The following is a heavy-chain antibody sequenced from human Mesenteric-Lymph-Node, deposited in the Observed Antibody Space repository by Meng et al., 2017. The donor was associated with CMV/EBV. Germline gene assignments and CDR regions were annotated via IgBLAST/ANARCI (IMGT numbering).Heavy chain of an antibody. CDR1: GYTFIDYY. CDR3: ARDRDTDWYSPFDY. V-gene: IGHV1-2*06. J-gene: IGHJ4*02. Sequence: QVQRVQSGAEVKKPGASVRVSCKASGYTFIDYYINWVRQAPGQGLESMGRINPKTGGRSYAQNFKGRVTMTRDTSINTAYMEVNRLNSDDPAIYYCARDRDTDWYSPFDYWGPGTLVTVSS. D-gene: IGHD3-9*01. CDR2: INPKTGGR.